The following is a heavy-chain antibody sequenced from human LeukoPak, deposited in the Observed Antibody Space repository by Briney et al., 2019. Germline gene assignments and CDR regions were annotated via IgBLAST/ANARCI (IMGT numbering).Heavy chain of an antibody. Sequence: PSETLSLTCTVSGGSISSSSYYWGWIRQPPGKGLEWIGSIYYSGSTYYNPSLKSRVTISVDTSKNQFSLKLSSVTAADTAVYYCARVYNWGFDYWGQGTLVTISS. CDR2: IYYSGST. V-gene: IGHV4-39*01. D-gene: IGHD1-1*01. CDR1: GGSISSSSYY. J-gene: IGHJ4*02. CDR3: ARVYNWGFDY.